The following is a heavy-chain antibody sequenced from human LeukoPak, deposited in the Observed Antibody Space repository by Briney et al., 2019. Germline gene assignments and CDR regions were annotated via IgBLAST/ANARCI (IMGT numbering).Heavy chain of an antibody. Sequence: SETLSLTCAVSGYSISSGYYWGWIRQPPGKGLEWIGSIYHSGSTYYNPSLKSRVTISVDTSKNQFSLKLSSVTAADTAVYYCAREGDCSGGSCYSRALDWFDPWGQGTLVTVSS. D-gene: IGHD2-15*01. CDR1: GYSISSGYY. V-gene: IGHV4-38-2*02. CDR3: AREGDCSGGSCYSRALDWFDP. CDR2: IYHSGST. J-gene: IGHJ5*02.